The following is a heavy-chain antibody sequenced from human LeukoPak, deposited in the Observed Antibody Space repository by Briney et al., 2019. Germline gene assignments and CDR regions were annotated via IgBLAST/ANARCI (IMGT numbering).Heavy chain of an antibody. CDR2: LSGDGGTT. V-gene: IGHV3-74*01. CDR1: DFTFSSHW. Sequence: GGSLRLSCAASDFTFSSHWMYWFRQAPGKGLVWVARLSGDGGTTRHADSVKGRFTISRDNAKNTLYLQMNSLGVEDTALYYCARGIASSRSVAIDLWGQGTLVAVSS. D-gene: IGHD6-13*01. J-gene: IGHJ4*02. CDR3: ARGIASSRSVAIDL.